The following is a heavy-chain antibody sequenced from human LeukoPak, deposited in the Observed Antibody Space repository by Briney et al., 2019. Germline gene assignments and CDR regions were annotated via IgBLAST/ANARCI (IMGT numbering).Heavy chain of an antibody. CDR2: ISGSGSDT. J-gene: IGHJ4*02. CDR3: AKDRYGDYSFES. CDR1: GFTFSRFA. Sequence: GGCLRLSCEASGFTFSRFAMSWVRQAPGRGLEWVSAISGSGSDTYYADSVEGRFTVSRDNSKNTLYLQMNSLRAEDTALYYCAKDRYGDYSFESWGQGTLVTVSS. V-gene: IGHV3-23*01. D-gene: IGHD4-17*01.